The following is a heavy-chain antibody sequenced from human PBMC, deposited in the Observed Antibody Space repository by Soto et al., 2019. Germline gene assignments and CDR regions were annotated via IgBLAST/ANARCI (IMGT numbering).Heavy chain of an antibody. CDR3: AKVFGYSGYYYYGMDV. D-gene: IGHD5-12*01. Sequence: GGSLRLSCAASGFTFYNYAMNWVRQAPGKGLEWVSGISAGGDTTYYAGSVKGRFTISRDNSKNTLYLEMNSLRAKDTAIYYCAKVFGYSGYYYYGMDVWGQGTTVTVSS. V-gene: IGHV3-23*01. J-gene: IGHJ6*02. CDR1: GFTFYNYA. CDR2: ISAGGDTT.